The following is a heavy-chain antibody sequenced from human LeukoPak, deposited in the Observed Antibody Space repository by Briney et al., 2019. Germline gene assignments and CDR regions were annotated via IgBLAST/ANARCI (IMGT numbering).Heavy chain of an antibody. J-gene: IGHJ3*02. D-gene: IGHD7-27*01. CDR1: GFSVSSSF. V-gene: IGHV3-53*01. CDR3: ARDRVYLGREDAFDI. Sequence: GGSLRLSCAASGFSVSSSFMSWVRQAPGKGLEWVSVIYSIGSTFYADSVKGRFTISRDNSKNTLYLHMNSLRAEDTAVYYCARDRVYLGREDAFDIRGQGTMVTVSS. CDR2: IYSIGST.